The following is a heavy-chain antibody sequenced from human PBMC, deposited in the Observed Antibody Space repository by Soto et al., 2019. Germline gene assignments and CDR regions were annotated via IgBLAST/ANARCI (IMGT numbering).Heavy chain of an antibody. CDR2: IIPIFGTA. Sequence: ASVKVSCKASGGTFSSYAISWVRQAPGQGLEWMGGIIPIFGTANYAQKFQGRVTITADESTSTAYMELSSLRSEDTAVYYCAGMSGYCSSTSCYTGGIFDYWGQGTLVTVSS. D-gene: IGHD2-2*02. V-gene: IGHV1-69*13. J-gene: IGHJ4*02. CDR1: GGTFSSYA. CDR3: AGMSGYCSSTSCYTGGIFDY.